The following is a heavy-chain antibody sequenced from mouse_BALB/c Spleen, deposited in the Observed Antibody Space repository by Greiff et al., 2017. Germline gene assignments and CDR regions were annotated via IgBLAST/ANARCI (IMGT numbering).Heavy chain of an antibody. CDR2: IDPENGNT. J-gene: IGHJ4*01. CDR1: GFNIKDYY. CDR3: ARTGSFYAMDY. Sequence: VQLKESGAELVRPGALVKLSCKASGFNIKDYYMHWVKQRPEQGLEWIGWIDPENGNTIYDPKFQGKASITADTSSNTAYLQLSSLTSEDTAVYYCARTGSFYAMDYGGQGTSVTVSS. V-gene: IGHV14-1*02.